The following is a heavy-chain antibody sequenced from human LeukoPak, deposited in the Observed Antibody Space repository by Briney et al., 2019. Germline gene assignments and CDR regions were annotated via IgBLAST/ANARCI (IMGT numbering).Heavy chain of an antibody. Sequence: PSQTLSLTCTVSGGSISSGDYYWSWIRQPPGKGLEWIGYIYYSGSTYYNPSLKSRVTISVDTSKNQFSLKLSSVTAAVTAVYYCATRASDYDILTGSRIYYMDVWGKGTTVTVSS. CDR1: GGSISSGDYY. CDR2: IYYSGST. V-gene: IGHV4-30-4*08. J-gene: IGHJ6*03. D-gene: IGHD3-9*01. CDR3: ATRASDYDILTGSRIYYMDV.